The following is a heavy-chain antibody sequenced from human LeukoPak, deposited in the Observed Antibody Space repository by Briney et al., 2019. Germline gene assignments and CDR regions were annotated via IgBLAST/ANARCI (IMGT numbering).Heavy chain of an antibody. J-gene: IGHJ4*02. Sequence: GGTLRLSCTASGFTFGDYAMTWFRQAPGKGLEWVGFIRSKTYGGTTEYAASVKGRFTIARDDSKSIAYLQMNSLKTEDTAVYYCTAGEMATIPVVGGQGTLVTVSS. CDR3: TAGEMATIPVV. D-gene: IGHD5-24*01. CDR1: GFTFGDYA. V-gene: IGHV3-49*03. CDR2: IRSKTYGGTT.